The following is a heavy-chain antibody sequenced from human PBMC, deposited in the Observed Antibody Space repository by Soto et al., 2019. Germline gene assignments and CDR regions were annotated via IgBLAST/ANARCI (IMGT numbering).Heavy chain of an antibody. CDR1: GFTFSSYG. CDR2: IWYDGSNK. V-gene: IGHV3-33*01. CDR3: ASIIADDAFDI. J-gene: IGHJ3*02. Sequence: GESLKISCAASGFTFSSYGMHWVRQAPGKGLEWVAVIWYDGSNKYYADSVKGRFTISRDNSKNTLYLQMNSLRAEDTAVYYCASIIADDAFDIWGQGTMVTVSS. D-gene: IGHD6-13*01.